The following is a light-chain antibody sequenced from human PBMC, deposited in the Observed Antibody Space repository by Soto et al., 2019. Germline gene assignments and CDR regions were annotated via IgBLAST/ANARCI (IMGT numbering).Light chain of an antibody. V-gene: IGLV2-23*01. J-gene: IGLJ2*01. Sequence: QSALTQPASVSGSPGQSITISCTGTSSDVGGYNLVSWYQQHPGKAPKLMIYEGSKRPSGVSNRFSGSKSGNTASLTISGLQAEDAAYYYCCSTAGSSTVVFGGGTKLTVL. CDR2: EGS. CDR1: SSDVGGYNL. CDR3: CSTAGSSTVV.